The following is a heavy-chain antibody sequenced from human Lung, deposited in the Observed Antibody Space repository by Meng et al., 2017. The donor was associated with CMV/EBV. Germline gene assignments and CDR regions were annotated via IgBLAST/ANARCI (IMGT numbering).Heavy chain of an antibody. J-gene: IGHJ6*02. CDR2: ISTSGTTI. CDR1: GFTFSSYE. D-gene: IGHD2-15*01. Sequence: GGSLRLXCAASGFTFSSYEMNWVRQAPGKGLEWVAYISTSGTTIYYADSVRGRFTISRDNAKNSLFLQMNSLGAEDTAVYYCARSSGWLTPGGYGMDVWGQGTTVTVSS. V-gene: IGHV3-48*03. CDR3: ARSSGWLTPGGYGMDV.